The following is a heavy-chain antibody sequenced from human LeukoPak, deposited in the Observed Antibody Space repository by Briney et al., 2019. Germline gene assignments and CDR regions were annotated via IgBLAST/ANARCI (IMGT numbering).Heavy chain of an antibody. V-gene: IGHV4-34*01. CDR3: ARHGTYKYYYGSGRNWFDP. CDR1: GGSFSGYY. CDR2: INHSGST. D-gene: IGHD3-10*01. Sequence: PSETLSLTCAVYGGSFSGYYWSWIRQPPGKGLGWIGEINHSGSTNYNPSLKSRVTISVDTSKNQFSLKLSSVTAADTAVYYCARHGTYKYYYGSGRNWFDPWGQGTLVTVSS. J-gene: IGHJ5*02.